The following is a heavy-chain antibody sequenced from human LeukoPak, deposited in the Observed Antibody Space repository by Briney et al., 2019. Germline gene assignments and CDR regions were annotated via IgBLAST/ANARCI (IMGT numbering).Heavy chain of an antibody. CDR2: ISGSGTST. CDR3: AKDKYNWNYGEFDY. CDR1: GFTFSTYA. Sequence: PGGSLRLSCAASGFTFSTYAMAWVRQAPGKGLEWVSAISGSGTSTYYADSVKGRFTISRDNSKNTLYLQMNTLRAEDTAVYFCAKDKYNWNYGEFDYWGQGTLVTVSS. V-gene: IGHV3-23*01. J-gene: IGHJ4*02. D-gene: IGHD1-7*01.